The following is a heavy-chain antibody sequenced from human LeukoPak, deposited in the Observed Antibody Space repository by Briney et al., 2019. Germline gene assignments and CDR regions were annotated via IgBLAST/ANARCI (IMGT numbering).Heavy chain of an antibody. CDR2: VIPILAIA. CDR3: DRGSHSYVRP. D-gene: IGHD3-10*02. Sequence: SVKVSCKASGGTFSSYAISWVRQAPGQGLEWLGRVIPILAIAKYAQKFQGRVTSTAVKPKSKVYMELSSLRSEDTAVYYCDRGSHSYVRPWGQGTLVTVSS. J-gene: IGHJ5*02. CDR1: GGTFSSYA. V-gene: IGHV1-69*04.